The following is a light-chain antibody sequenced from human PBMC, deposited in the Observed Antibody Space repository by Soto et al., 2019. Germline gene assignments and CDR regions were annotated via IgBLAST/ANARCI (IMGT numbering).Light chain of an antibody. CDR2: NNN. CDR1: RSNIGNTA. V-gene: IGLV1-44*01. J-gene: IGLJ3*02. Sequence: QTVVTQPPSASGTPGQRVTISCSGSRSNIGNTAVSWYQQFPGTAPKLLIYNNNQRPSGVPDRFSGSKSGTSASLAISGLQSEDEADYYCAAWDDSLNARGVFGGGTKLTVL. CDR3: AAWDDSLNARGV.